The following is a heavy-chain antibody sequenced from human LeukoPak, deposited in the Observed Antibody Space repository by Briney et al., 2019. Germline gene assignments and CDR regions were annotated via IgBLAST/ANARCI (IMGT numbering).Heavy chain of an antibody. CDR1: GFIFSNYA. Sequence: QSGGSLRLSCAASGFIFSNYAMHWVRQGPGKGLEWVAVIRHDGSNTYYADSVQGRFTISRDNSKNTLYLQMNSLRPEDTAVYRCAKDLSGYFTFDYWGQGTLVTVSS. J-gene: IGHJ4*02. V-gene: IGHV3-30*02. CDR2: IRHDGSNT. D-gene: IGHD3-3*01. CDR3: AKDLSGYFTFDY.